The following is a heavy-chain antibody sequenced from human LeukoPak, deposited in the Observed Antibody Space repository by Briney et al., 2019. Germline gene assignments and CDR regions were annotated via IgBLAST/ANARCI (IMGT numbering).Heavy chain of an antibody. Sequence: GRSLRLSCAASGFIFTSYGMHWVRQAPGKGLEWVAVISYDGTYKYYAGSVRGRFTISRDDSKNTLYLQTNSLRAEDTAVYYCAKDRDSSWYSGCFDYWGQGTLVTVSS. J-gene: IGHJ4*02. CDR1: GFIFTSYG. CDR2: ISYDGTYK. D-gene: IGHD6-13*01. V-gene: IGHV3-30*18. CDR3: AKDRDSSWYSGCFDY.